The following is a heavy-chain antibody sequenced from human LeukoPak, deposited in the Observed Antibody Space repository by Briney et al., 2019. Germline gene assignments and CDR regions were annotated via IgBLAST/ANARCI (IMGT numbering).Heavy chain of an antibody. V-gene: IGHV3-9*01. CDR2: ISWNSGSI. J-gene: IGHJ4*02. D-gene: IGHD3-10*01. CDR3: AKRGPIYSSTPGNYFDY. Sequence: GGSLRLSCAASGFTFDDYAMHWVRQAPGKGLEWVSGISWNSGSIGYADSVKGRFTISRDNAKNSLYLQMKALRDEDTATYYCAKRGPIYSSTPGNYFDYWGQGTLVTVSS. CDR1: GFTFDDYA.